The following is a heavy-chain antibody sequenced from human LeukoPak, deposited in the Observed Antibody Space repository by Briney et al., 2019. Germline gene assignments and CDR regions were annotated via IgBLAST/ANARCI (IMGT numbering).Heavy chain of an antibody. CDR3: ARSGPYDSSGYYPFDY. CDR2: IWYDGSNK. Sequence: PGGSLRLSCAASGFTFSSYGMHWVRQAPGKGLEWVAVIWYDGSNKYYADSVKGRFTISRDNSKNTLYLQMNSLRAEDTAVYYCARSGPYDSSGYYPFDYWGQGTLVTVSS. D-gene: IGHD3-22*01. CDR1: GFTFSSYG. V-gene: IGHV3-33*01. J-gene: IGHJ4*02.